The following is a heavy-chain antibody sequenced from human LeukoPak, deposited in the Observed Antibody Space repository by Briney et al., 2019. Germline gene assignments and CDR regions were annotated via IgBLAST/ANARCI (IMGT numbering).Heavy chain of an antibody. D-gene: IGHD3-16*01. CDR3: AKDLYAYYFYGMDV. CDR1: GFTFSRYS. V-gene: IGHV3-48*01. Sequence: GGSLRLSCAASGFTFSRYSMNWVRQAPGKGLKWVSYTNCTCSTIYYADSVKGRFTISRDNSKNTLYLQMNSLRAEDTAVYYCAKDLYAYYFYGMDVWGQGTTVTVSS. J-gene: IGHJ6*02. CDR2: TNCTCSTI.